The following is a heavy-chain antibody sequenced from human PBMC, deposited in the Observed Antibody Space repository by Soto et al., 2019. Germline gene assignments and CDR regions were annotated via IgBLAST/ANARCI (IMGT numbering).Heavy chain of an antibody. Sequence: SGPYAGEPTQTLTLTCTFSGFSLSTSGVGVGWIRQPPGKALEWLALIYWDDDKRYSPSLKSRLTITKDTSKNQVVLTMTNMDPVDTATYYCARRQTYCGGNCYSGFDYWGQGTLVTAPQ. J-gene: IGHJ4*02. CDR2: IYWDDDK. V-gene: IGHV2-5*02. CDR1: GFSLSTSGVG. D-gene: IGHD2-21*02. CDR3: ARRQTYCGGNCYSGFDY.